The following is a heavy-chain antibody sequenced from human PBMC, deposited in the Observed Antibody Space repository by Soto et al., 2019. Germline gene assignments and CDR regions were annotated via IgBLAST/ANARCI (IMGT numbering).Heavy chain of an antibody. Sequence: SETLSLTCAVYGGSFSGYYWSWIRQPPGKGLEWIGEINHSGSTNYNPSLKSRVTISVATSKNQFSLKLSSVTAADTAVYYCARGGVPAAIDYYYMDVRGKRTKVTVSS. J-gene: IGHJ6*03. CDR1: GGSFSGYY. CDR3: ARGGVPAAIDYYYMDV. D-gene: IGHD2-2*01. V-gene: IGHV4-34*01. CDR2: INHSGST.